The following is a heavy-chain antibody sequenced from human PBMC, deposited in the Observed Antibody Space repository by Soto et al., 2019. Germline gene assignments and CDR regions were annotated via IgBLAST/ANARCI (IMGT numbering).Heavy chain of an antibody. D-gene: IGHD2-2*01. V-gene: IGHV5-51*01. CDR2: IYPDDSDT. Sequence: GESLKISCKGSGYSFTSYWIGWVRQMPGKGLEWMGIIYPDDSDTRYSPSFQGQVTISADKSISTAYLQWSSLKASDTAMYYCARRGYCISTSCYPYYYYGMDVWGQGTTVTVSS. CDR3: ARRGYCISTSCYPYYYYGMDV. CDR1: GYSFTSYW. J-gene: IGHJ6*02.